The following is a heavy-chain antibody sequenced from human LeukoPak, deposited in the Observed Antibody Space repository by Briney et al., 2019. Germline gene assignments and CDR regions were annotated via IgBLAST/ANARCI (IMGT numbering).Heavy chain of an antibody. V-gene: IGHV4-30-4*08. CDR1: GGSISSGDYY. D-gene: IGHD6-19*01. CDR2: IYYSGST. CDR3: ARPHSSGWYGAFDI. Sequence: SETLSLTCTVSGGSISSGDYYWSWIRQPPGKGLEWIGYIYYSGSTSYNPSLKSRVTISVDTSKNQFSLKLRSVTAADTAVYYCARPHSSGWYGAFDIWGQGTMVTVSS. J-gene: IGHJ3*02.